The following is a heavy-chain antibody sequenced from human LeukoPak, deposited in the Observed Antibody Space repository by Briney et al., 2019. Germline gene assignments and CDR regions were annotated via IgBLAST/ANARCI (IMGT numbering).Heavy chain of an antibody. CDR3: AREIAAADPFDY. CDR2: ISSSSSYI. Sequence: PWGSLRLSCAASGFTFSSYSMNWVRQAPGKGLEWVSSISSSSSYIYYADSVKGRFTISRDNAKNSLYLQMNSLRAEDTAVYYCAREIAAADPFDYWGQGTMVAVSS. D-gene: IGHD6-13*01. J-gene: IGHJ4*02. CDR1: GFTFSSYS. V-gene: IGHV3-21*01.